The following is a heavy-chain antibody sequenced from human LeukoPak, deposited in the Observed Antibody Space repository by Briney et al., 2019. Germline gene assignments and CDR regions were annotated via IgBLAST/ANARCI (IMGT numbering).Heavy chain of an antibody. D-gene: IGHD4-11*01. J-gene: IGHJ6*03. V-gene: IGHV1-2*02. CDR3: ARGGLPIYYYYMDV. CDR1: GYTFTDY. CDR2: IYPNSSGT. Sequence: RASVKVSCKASGYTFTDYLHWVRQAPGQGLEWMGWIYPNSSGTHYAQKFQGRVTMTRDTSISTAYMDLSRLRSDDTAVYFCARGGLPIYYYYMDVWGKGTTVTVSS.